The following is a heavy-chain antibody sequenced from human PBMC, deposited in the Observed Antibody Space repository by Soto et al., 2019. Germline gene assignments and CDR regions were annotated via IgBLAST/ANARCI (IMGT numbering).Heavy chain of an antibody. Sequence: ASETLSLTCTVSGGSISSSSYYWGWIRQPPGKGLEWIGSIYYSGNTYYNPSLKSRVTISVDTSKKQFSLKLSSVTAADTAVYYCASRHSSPYFDYWGQGTLVTVSS. CDR1: GGSISSSSYY. CDR2: IYYSGNT. D-gene: IGHD6-13*01. V-gene: IGHV4-39*07. CDR3: ASRHSSPYFDY. J-gene: IGHJ4*02.